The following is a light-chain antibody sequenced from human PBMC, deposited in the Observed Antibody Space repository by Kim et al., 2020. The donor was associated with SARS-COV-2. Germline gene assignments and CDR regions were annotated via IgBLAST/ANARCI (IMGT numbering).Light chain of an antibody. V-gene: IGLV3-21*04. J-gene: IGLJ3*02. CDR3: QVWDSSSDHRV. Sequence: SYELTQPPSVSVAPGKTARITCGGNNIGSKSVHWYQQKPGQAPVLVSYYDSDQPSGIPERFSGSNSGNTATLTISRVEAGDEAGYYCQVWDSSSDHRVFGGGTQLTVL. CDR1: NIGSKS. CDR2: YDS.